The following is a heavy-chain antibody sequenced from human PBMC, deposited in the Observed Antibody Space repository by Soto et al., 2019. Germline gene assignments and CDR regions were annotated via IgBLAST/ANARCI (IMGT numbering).Heavy chain of an antibody. J-gene: IGHJ4*02. V-gene: IGHV3-43D*04. CDR3: AKSLYYYDSSPLDH. D-gene: IGHD3-22*01. CDR1: GFDFEDYA. Sequence: PGGSLRLSCAAAGFDFEDYAMHWVRQVPGKGLEWVSLTNSDGTDSYYMDSVKGRFTISRDNAESTLYLQMDRLRPEDTALYFCAKSLYYYDSSPLDHWGQGTLVTVSS. CDR2: TNSDGTDS.